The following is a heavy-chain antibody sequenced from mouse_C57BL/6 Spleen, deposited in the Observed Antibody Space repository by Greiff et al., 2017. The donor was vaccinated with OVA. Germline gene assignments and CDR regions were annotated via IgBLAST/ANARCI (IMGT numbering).Heavy chain of an antibody. CDR3: AGGEYERFAY. Sequence: QVQLQQPGAELVRPGSSVKLSCKASGYTFTSYWMHWVKQRPIQGLEWIGNIDPSDSETHYNQKFKDKATLTVDKSSSTAYMQLSSLTSEDSAGYYCAGGEYERFAYWGQGTLVTVSA. J-gene: IGHJ3*01. V-gene: IGHV1-52*01. CDR2: IDPSDSET. CDR1: GYTFTSYW. D-gene: IGHD2-14*01.